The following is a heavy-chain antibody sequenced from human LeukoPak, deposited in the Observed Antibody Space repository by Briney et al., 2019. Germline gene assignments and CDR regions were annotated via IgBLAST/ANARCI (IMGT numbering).Heavy chain of an antibody. CDR3: ARSARIAVACHIEYFQH. J-gene: IGHJ1*01. CDR2: INHSVST. D-gene: IGHD6-19*01. Sequence: NPSETLSLTCAVYGGSFSGYYWSWIRQPPGKGLEWSGEINHSVSTNYNPSLKSRVTISVDTSKNQFSLKLSSVTAADTAVYYCARSARIAVACHIEYFQHWGQGTLVTVS. V-gene: IGHV4-34*01. CDR1: GGSFSGYY.